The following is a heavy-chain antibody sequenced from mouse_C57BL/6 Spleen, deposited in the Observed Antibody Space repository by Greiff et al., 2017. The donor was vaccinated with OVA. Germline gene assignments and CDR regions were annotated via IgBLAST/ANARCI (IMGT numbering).Heavy chain of an antibody. Sequence: QVQLQLFGAELARSGASVKMSCKASGYTFSIYTMHWVKQRPGQGLEWIGYINPSSGYTKYNQKFKDKATLTADKSSSTAYMQLSSLTSEDSAVYYCESLFAYWGQGTLVTVSA. CDR1: GYTFSIYT. J-gene: IGHJ3*01. CDR3: ESLFAY. V-gene: IGHV1-4*01. CDR2: INPSSGYT.